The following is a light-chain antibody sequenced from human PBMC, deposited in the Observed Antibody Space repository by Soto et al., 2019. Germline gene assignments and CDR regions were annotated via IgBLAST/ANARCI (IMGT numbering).Light chain of an antibody. J-gene: IGLJ2*01. Sequence: QSALTQPASVSGSPGQSITISCTGISSDVGGYNYVSWYQQHPGKAPKLMIYDVSNRPSGVSNRFSGSKSGNTASLTISGLQAEDEADYYCSSYTSSSTPYVVFGGGTKLTVL. CDR2: DVS. V-gene: IGLV2-14*01. CDR3: SSYTSSSTPYVV. CDR1: SSDVGGYNY.